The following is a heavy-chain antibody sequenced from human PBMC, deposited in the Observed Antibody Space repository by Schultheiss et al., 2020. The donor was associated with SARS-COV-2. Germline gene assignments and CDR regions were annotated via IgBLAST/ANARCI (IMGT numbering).Heavy chain of an antibody. J-gene: IGHJ4*02. V-gene: IGHV3-30*03. CDR1: GFTFSSYG. CDR2: ISYDGSNK. CDR3: ARGVYGDYFDY. D-gene: IGHD4-17*01. Sequence: GESLKISCAASGFTFSSYGMHWVRQAPGKGLEWVAVISYDGSNKYYADSVKGRFTISRDNSKNTLYLQMNSLRAEDTAVYYCARGVYGDYFDYWGQGTLVTVSS.